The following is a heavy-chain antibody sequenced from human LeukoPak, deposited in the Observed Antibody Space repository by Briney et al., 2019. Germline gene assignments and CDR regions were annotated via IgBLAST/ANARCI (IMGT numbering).Heavy chain of an antibody. CDR2: MNPNSGNT. CDR3: ARPAILHNWFDP. V-gene: IGHV1-8*01. CDR1: GYTFTSYD. D-gene: IGHD2-2*01. J-gene: IGHJ5*02. Sequence: ASVKVSCRASGYTFTSYDINWVRQATGQGLEWMGWMNPNSGNTGYAQKFQGRVTMTRNTSISTAYMELSSLRSEDTAVYYCARPAILHNWFDPWGQGTLVTVSP.